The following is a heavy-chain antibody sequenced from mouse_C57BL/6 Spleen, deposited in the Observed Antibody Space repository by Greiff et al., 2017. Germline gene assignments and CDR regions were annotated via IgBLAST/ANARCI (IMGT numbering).Heavy chain of an antibody. D-gene: IGHD3-2*02. J-gene: IGHJ3*01. CDR1: GYAFSSSW. V-gene: IGHV1-82*01. Sequence: QVQLQQSGPELVKPGASVKISCKASGYAFSSSWMNWVKQRPGEGLEWIGRIYPGDGDTNYNGKFKGKATLTADKSSSTAYMQLSSLTSEDSAVYFCARSEDSSGPFAYWGQGTLVTVSA. CDR3: ARSEDSSGPFAY. CDR2: IYPGDGDT.